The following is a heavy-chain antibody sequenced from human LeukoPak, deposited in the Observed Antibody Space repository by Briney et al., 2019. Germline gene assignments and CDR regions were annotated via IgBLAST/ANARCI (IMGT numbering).Heavy chain of an antibody. CDR2: IYSGGST. Sequence: GGSLRLSCAASGFTFSSYAMSWVRQAPGKGLEWVSVIYSGGSTYYADSVRGRFTISRDNSKNTLYLQMNSLRAEDTAVYYCARGPEYGYWGQGTLVTVSS. V-gene: IGHV3-53*01. CDR1: GFTFSSYA. CDR3: ARGPEYGY. D-gene: IGHD2-2*01. J-gene: IGHJ4*02.